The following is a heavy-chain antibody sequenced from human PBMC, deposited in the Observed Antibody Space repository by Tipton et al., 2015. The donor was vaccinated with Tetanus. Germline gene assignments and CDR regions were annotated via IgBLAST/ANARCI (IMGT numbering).Heavy chain of an antibody. V-gene: IGHV4-34*01. J-gene: IGHJ4*02. CDR3: ARGPSDFDY. Sequence: GLVKPSETLSLTCVVHGGSFTSGYWSWIRQPPGKGLEWIGEINHNGFTNYNPSLKSRVTLLVDTSKNQISLRLTSVTAADTAVYYCARGPSDFDYWGQGTLVTVSS. CDR2: INHNGFT. CDR1: GGSFTSGY.